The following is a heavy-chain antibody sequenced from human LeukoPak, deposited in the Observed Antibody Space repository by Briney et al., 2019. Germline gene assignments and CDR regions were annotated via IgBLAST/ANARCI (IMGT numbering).Heavy chain of an antibody. CDR3: ARDSLAIAAAGSGFDY. V-gene: IGHV4-4*07. J-gene: IGHJ4*02. Sequence: SETLSLTCTVSGGSISSYYWSWIRQPPGKGLEWIGRIYTSGSTNYNPSLKSRVTMSVDTSKNQFSLKLSPVTAADTAVYYCARDSLAIAAAGSGFDYWGQGTLVTVSS. CDR2: IYTSGST. CDR1: GGSISSYY. D-gene: IGHD6-13*01.